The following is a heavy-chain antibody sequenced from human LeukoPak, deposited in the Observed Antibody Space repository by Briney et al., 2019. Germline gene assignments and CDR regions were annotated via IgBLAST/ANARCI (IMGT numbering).Heavy chain of an antibody. CDR2: IYYSGST. CDR3: ARVLYYDFWSGYYKYNWFDP. J-gene: IGHJ5*02. CDR1: GGSISSHY. Sequence: SETLSLTCTVSGGSISSHYWSWIRQPPGKGLEWIGYIYYSGSTNYNPSLKSRVTISVDTSKNQFSLKLSSVTAADTAVYYCARVLYYDFWSGYYKYNWFDPWGRGTLVTVSS. V-gene: IGHV4-59*11. D-gene: IGHD3-3*01.